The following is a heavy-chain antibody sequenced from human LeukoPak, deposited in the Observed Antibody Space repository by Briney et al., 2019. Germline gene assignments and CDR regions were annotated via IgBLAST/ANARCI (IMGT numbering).Heavy chain of an antibody. V-gene: IGHV3-48*01. J-gene: IGHJ4*02. D-gene: IGHD3-10*01. CDR2: ISSSSTI. CDR3: ARDRRSGSYGGMFDY. Sequence: PGGSLRLSCAAAGFTFSSYSMNWVRQARGKGLEWVSYISSSSTIYYADSVKGRFTISRDNAKNSLYLQMNSLRAEDTAVYYCARDRRSGSYGGMFDYWGQGTLVTVSS. CDR1: GFTFSSYS.